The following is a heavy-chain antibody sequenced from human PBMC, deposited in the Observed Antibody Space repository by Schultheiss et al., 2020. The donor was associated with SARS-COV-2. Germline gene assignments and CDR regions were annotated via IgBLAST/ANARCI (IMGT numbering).Heavy chain of an antibody. CDR3: ARVADYDFWSGLSEDWFDP. CDR1: GFTFSTYA. V-gene: IGHV3-48*04. J-gene: IGHJ5*02. D-gene: IGHD3-3*01. CDR2: ISSSGSTI. Sequence: GGSLRLSCAASGFTFSTYAMSWVRQAPGKGLEWVSYISSSGSTIYYADSVKGRFTISRDNAKNTLYLQMNSLRAEDTAVYYCARVADYDFWSGLSEDWFDPWGQGTLVTVSS.